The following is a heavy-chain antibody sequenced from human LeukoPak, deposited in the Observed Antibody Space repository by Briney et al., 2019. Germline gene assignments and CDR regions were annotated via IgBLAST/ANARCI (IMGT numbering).Heavy chain of an antibody. V-gene: IGHV5-51*01. CDR3: ARQSEGDLFDY. CDR1: GYTFTRYW. J-gene: IGHJ4*02. CDR2: IYPRDSDT. Sequence: GESLKISCKGSGYTFTRYWIGWVRQMPGKGLEWTGIIYPRDSDTRYSPSFQGQVTISTDTPISTAHLHWSSLRASDTAMYYCARQSEGDLFDYWGQGTLVTVSS.